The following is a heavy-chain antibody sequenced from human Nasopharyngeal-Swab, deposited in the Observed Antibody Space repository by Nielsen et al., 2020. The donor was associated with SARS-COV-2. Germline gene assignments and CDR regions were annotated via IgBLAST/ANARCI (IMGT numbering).Heavy chain of an antibody. V-gene: IGHV3-30-3*01. D-gene: IGHD2-21*02. J-gene: IGHJ2*01. CDR1: GFTFSSYA. CDR3: ARGGLLELGFYWYFDL. Sequence: GESLRLSCAASGFTFSSYAMHWVRQAPGKGLEWVAVISYDGSNKYYADSVKGRFTISRDNSKNTLYLQMNSLRAEDTAVYYCARGGLLELGFYWYFDLWGRGTLVTVSS. CDR2: ISYDGSNK.